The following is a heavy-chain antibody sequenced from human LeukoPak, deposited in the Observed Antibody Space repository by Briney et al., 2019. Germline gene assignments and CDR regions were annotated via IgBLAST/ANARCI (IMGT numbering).Heavy chain of an antibody. D-gene: IGHD2-21*02. Sequence: SSVKVSCKASGGTFSSYAISWVRQAPGQGLEWMGRIIPIFGTANYAQKFQGRVTITTDESTSTAYMELSSLRSEDTAVYYCASNPHCGGDCYTNDAFDIWGQGTMVTVSS. CDR2: IIPIFGTA. V-gene: IGHV1-69*05. CDR3: ASNPHCGGDCYTNDAFDI. CDR1: GGTFSSYA. J-gene: IGHJ3*02.